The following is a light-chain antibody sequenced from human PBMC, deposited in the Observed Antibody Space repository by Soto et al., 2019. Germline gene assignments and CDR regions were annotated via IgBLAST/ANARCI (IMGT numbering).Light chain of an antibody. CDR1: QSISSW. Sequence: DIQMTQSPSTLSASVGDRVTITCRASQSISSWLAWYQQKPGKAPKLLIYDASSLESGVPSRFSGSGSGTEFTLTISSLQPDDFAPYYCQQYNSYLYTFGQGTNLEIK. CDR3: QQYNSYLYT. V-gene: IGKV1-5*01. J-gene: IGKJ2*01. CDR2: DAS.